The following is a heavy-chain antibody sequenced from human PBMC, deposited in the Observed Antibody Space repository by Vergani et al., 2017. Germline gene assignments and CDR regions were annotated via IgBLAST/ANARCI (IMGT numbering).Heavy chain of an antibody. J-gene: IGHJ4*02. CDR2: FDPEHGEV. CDR1: GYSLTELT. D-gene: IGHD3-22*01. CDR3: AIGTDYYDNSGYYLDY. Sequence: QVQLVQSGSEVRKPGASVKVSCQVSGYSLTELTIHWVRQAPGKGLEWMGGFDPEHGEVTFAHHIQGRVTMTEDRSTDTAYMELSSLRPEDTALYYCAIGTDYYDNSGYYLDYWGQGTLVTVSS. V-gene: IGHV1-24*01.